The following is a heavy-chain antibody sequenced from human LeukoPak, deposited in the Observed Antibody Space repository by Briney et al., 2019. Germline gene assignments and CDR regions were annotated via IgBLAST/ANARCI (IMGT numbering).Heavy chain of an antibody. Sequence: GESLKISCKGSGYSFTNYWIGWVRQMPGKGLKWMRIIFPGDSDTRYSPSFQGQVTISADRSISTAYLQWSSLKASDTAMYYCAKCIAASNVVFDYWGQGTLVSVSS. V-gene: IGHV5-51*01. J-gene: IGHJ4*02. D-gene: IGHD6-13*01. CDR3: AKCIAASNVVFDY. CDR1: GYSFTNYW. CDR2: IFPGDSDT.